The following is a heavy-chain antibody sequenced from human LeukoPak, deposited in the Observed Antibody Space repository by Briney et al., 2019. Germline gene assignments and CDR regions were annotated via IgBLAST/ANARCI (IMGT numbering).Heavy chain of an antibody. D-gene: IGHD6-13*01. CDR3: ARDKVAAAGIFDY. CDR1: GFTFSSYA. CDR2: ISGSGGST. V-gene: IGHV3-23*01. Sequence: PGGSLRLSCAASGFTFSSYAMSWVRQAPGKGLEWVSAISGSGGSTYYADSVKGRFTISRDNAKNSLYLQMNSLRAEDTAVYYCARDKVAAAGIFDYWGQGTLVTVSS. J-gene: IGHJ4*02.